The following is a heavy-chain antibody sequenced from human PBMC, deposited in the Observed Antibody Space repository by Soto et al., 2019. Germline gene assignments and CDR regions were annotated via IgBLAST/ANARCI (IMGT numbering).Heavy chain of an antibody. V-gene: IGHV1-18*01. J-gene: IGHJ5*02. CDR3: AVGRYDFWSGYWFDP. Sequence: ASVKVSCKSSGYTFTSYGISWVRQAPGQGLEWMGWISAYNGNTNYAQKLQGRVTMTTDTSTSTAYMELRSLRSDDTAVYYCAVGRYDFWSGYWFDPWGQGTLVTVSS. CDR2: ISAYNGNT. CDR1: GYTFTSYG. D-gene: IGHD3-3*01.